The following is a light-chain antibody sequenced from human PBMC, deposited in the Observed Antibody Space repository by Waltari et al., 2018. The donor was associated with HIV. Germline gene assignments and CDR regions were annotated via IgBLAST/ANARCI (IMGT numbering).Light chain of an antibody. Sequence: GSPGQSLTISCTGTSTYVDTFVSWYQQHPGKAPKVIIFDVNKRPSGVPDRFSGSKSGNTASLTISGLQAEDEADYYCCSHAGNFIFVFGTGTKVTVL. CDR1: STYVDTF. CDR3: CSHAGNFIFV. CDR2: DVN. V-gene: IGLV2-11*03. J-gene: IGLJ1*01.